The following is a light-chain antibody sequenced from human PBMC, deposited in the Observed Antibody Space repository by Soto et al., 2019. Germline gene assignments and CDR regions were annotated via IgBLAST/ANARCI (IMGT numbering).Light chain of an antibody. CDR1: SGHSSYA. Sequence: QLVLTQSPSASASLGASVKVTCTLSSGHSSYAIAWHQQQPEKGPRYLMKLNSDGSHSKGDGIPDRFSGSSSGAERYLTISSLQSEDEADYYCQTWDTDIWVFGGGTKVTVL. J-gene: IGLJ3*02. CDR3: QTWDTDIWV. CDR2: LNSDGSH. V-gene: IGLV4-69*01.